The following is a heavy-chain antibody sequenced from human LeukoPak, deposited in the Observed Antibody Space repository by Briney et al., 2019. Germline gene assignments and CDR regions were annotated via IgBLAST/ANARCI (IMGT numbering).Heavy chain of an antibody. J-gene: IGHJ4*02. CDR3: ARGELGLGTDFDY. D-gene: IGHD7-27*01. CDR2: IYHDGST. V-gene: IGHV4-4*02. Sequence: PSETLSLTCAVSGGSISSNNWWIWVRQSPEKGLEWIGEIYHDGSTNYNPSLKSRVTISMDKSKNQLSLKLNFVTAADTAVYYCARGELGLGTDFDYWGQGTLVTVSS. CDR1: GGSISSNNW.